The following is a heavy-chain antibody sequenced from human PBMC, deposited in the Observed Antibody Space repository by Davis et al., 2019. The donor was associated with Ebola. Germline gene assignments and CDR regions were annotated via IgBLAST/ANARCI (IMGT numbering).Heavy chain of an antibody. D-gene: IGHD1-14*01. V-gene: IGHV1-2*06. CDR2: INPNSGGT. CDR1: GYTLTELS. Sequence: AASVKVSCKVSGYTLTELSMHWVRQAPGQGLEWMGRINPNSGGTNYAQKFQGRVTMTRDTSISTAYMELSRLRSDDTAVYYCATPTTKGFDYWGQGTLVTVSS. CDR3: ATPTTKGFDY. J-gene: IGHJ4*02.